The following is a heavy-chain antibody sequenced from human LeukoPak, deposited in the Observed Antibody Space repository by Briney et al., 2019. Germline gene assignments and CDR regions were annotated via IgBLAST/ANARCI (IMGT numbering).Heavy chain of an antibody. Sequence: GGSLRLSCAASGFTCSSYAMIWVRHAPGNGLEWGSAISGSGGSTYYADSVKGRFTISRDNSKNTLYLQMNSLRAEDTAVYYCAKDLLIRGLITTFDYWGQGTLVTVSS. D-gene: IGHD3-10*01. CDR2: ISGSGGST. CDR3: AKDLLIRGLITTFDY. CDR1: GFTCSSYA. V-gene: IGHV3-23*01. J-gene: IGHJ4*02.